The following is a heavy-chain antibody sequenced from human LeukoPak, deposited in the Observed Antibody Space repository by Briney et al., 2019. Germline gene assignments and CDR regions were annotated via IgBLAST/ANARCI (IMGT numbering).Heavy chain of an antibody. CDR1: GFTFSSYA. Sequence: PGGSLRLSCAASGFTFSSYAMSWVRQAPGKGLEWVSAISGSGGSTYYADSVKGRFTISRDNSKNTLYLQMNSLRAEDTAVYYCAILSDSRSWCLDGFDYWGQGTLVTVSS. V-gene: IGHV3-23*01. CDR2: ISGSGGST. D-gene: IGHD6-13*01. J-gene: IGHJ4*02. CDR3: AILSDSRSWCLDGFDY.